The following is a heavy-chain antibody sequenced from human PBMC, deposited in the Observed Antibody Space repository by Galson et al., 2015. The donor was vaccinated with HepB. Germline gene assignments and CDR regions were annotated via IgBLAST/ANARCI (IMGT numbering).Heavy chain of an antibody. Sequence: CAISGDSVSSNSAAWSWIRQSPSRGLEWLGRTYHRSKWYNEYAVSVKSRITINADTSKNHVSLQLSSVTPDDTAVYYCARVDLNARFAGADVFDIWGQGTMVTVSS. V-gene: IGHV6-1*01. CDR1: GDSVSSNSAA. CDR3: ARVDLNARFAGADVFDI. CDR2: TYHRSKWYN. J-gene: IGHJ3*02. D-gene: IGHD7-27*01.